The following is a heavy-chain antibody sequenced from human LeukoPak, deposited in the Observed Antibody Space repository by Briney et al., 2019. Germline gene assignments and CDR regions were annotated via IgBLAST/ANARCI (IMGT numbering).Heavy chain of an antibody. V-gene: IGHV3-23*01. J-gene: IGHJ4*02. Sequence: PGGSLRLSCAASGFTFSSYAMSWVRQAPGEGLEWVSTISGSGGSTYYADSVRGRFTISRDNSKNTLYLHMNSLRAEDAAVYYCAKHGRSDYDYVWGSSDFWGQGTLVTVPS. CDR1: GFTFSSYA. CDR3: AKHGRSDYDYVWGSSDF. D-gene: IGHD3-16*01. CDR2: ISGSGGST.